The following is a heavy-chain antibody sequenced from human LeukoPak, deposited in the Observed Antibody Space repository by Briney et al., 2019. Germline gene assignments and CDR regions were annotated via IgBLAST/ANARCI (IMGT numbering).Heavy chain of an antibody. CDR1: GGSFSGYY. CDR3: ARQQISFFGVVQNWFDP. J-gene: IGHJ5*02. V-gene: IGHV4-34*01. CDR2: INHSGSA. Sequence: SETLSLTCAVYGGSFSGYYWSWIRQPPGKGLEWIGEINHSGSANYNPSLKSRVTISIDTSKNQFFLTLRSVTASDTAVYYCARQQISFFGVVQNWFDPWGQGTLVTVSS. D-gene: IGHD3-3*01.